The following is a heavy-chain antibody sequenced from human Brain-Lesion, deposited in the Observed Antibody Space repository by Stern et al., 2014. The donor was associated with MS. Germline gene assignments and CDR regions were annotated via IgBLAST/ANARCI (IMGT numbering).Heavy chain of an antibody. CDR1: GGLFRSDA. D-gene: IGHD7-27*01. Sequence: QVQLVESGAEVRKPGSSVKVSCKASGGLFRSDAISWVRQAPGQGLEWLGGNIPMTGEAHYAQKFLDRDTITADESTTTTYMDLNSLTSEDTALYYCARHWGTDLWGQGTLLTVSS. J-gene: IGHJ5*02. V-gene: IGHV1-69*01. CDR3: ARHWGTDL. CDR2: NIPMTGEA.